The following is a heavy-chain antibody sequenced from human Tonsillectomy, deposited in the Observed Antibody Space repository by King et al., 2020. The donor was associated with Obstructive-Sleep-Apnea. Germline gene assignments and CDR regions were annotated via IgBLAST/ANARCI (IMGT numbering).Heavy chain of an antibody. J-gene: IGHJ4*02. V-gene: IGHV4-30-2*01. Sequence: LQLQESGSGLVKPSQTLSLTCAVSGGSISSGDYSWSWIRQPPGKGLEWIAYIYHSGSTYYNPSLKSGVTMSVDRSKNQVSLKLTSMTAADTAVYYCASLGDYGDFRGIDYWGQGTLVTVSS. CDR3: ASLGDYGDFRGIDY. D-gene: IGHD4-17*01. CDR1: GGSISSGDYS. CDR2: IYHSGST.